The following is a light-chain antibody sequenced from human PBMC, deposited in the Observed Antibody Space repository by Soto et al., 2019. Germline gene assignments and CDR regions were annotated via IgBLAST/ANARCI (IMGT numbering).Light chain of an antibody. J-gene: IGKJ3*01. CDR1: QSISSY. V-gene: IGKV1-39*01. CDR2: AAF. CDR3: QQSYSTPFT. Sequence: DIQMTQSPSSLSASVGDRVTITCRASQSISSYLNWYQQKPGKAPKLLIYAAFSFQSAVPSRFSGSGSGTDFTLTISTLQPEDSATYYCQQSYSTPFTFCPGTKVDIK.